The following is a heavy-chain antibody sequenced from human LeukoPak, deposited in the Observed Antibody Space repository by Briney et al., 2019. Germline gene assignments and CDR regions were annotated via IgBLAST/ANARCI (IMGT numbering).Heavy chain of an antibody. CDR3: ARDRILYDSSGYYTGVYNWFDP. Sequence: SQTLSLTCTVSGGSISSGDYYWSWIRQPPGKGLEWIGYIYYSGSTYYNPSLKSRVTISVDTSKNQFSLKLSSVTAADTAVYYCARDRILYDSSGYYTGVYNWFDPWGQGTLVTVSS. J-gene: IGHJ5*02. CDR2: IYYSGST. CDR1: GGSISSGDYY. D-gene: IGHD3-22*01. V-gene: IGHV4-30-4*01.